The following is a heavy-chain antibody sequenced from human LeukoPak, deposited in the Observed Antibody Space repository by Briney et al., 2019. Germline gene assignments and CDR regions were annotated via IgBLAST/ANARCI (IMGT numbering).Heavy chain of an antibody. CDR1: GYTFTSYG. CDR2: ISAYNGNT. V-gene: IGHV1-18*01. D-gene: IGHD4-23*01. CDR3: ARSPGGNARTWLDY. Sequence: ASVKVSCKASGYTFTSYGISWVRQAPGQGLEWMGWISAYNGNTNYAQKLQGRLTIAIDASASTAYIELSSLRSEDTAVYYCARSPGGNARTWLDYWGQGTLVTVSS. J-gene: IGHJ4*02.